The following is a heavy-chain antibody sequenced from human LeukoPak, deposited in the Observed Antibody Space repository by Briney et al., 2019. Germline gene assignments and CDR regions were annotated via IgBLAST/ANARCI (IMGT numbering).Heavy chain of an antibody. V-gene: IGHV3-30-3*01. J-gene: IGHJ3*02. CDR2: ISYDGSNK. D-gene: IGHD2-21*01. CDR3: ARDSIAEDVAFDI. CDR1: GFTFSSYA. Sequence: PGGSLILSCAASGFTFSSYAMHWVRQAPGKGLEWVAVISYDGSNKYYADSVKGRFTISRDNSKNTLYLQMNSLRAEDTAVYYCARDSIAEDVAFDIWGQGTMVTVSS.